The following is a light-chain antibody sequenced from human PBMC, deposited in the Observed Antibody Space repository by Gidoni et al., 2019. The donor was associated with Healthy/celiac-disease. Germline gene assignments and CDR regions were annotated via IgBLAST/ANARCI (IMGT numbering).Light chain of an antibody. CDR1: QRVSRY. J-gene: IGKJ2*01. CDR3: QQRSNWPLYT. Sequence: DIVLTQSPATLSLSPGARATLSCRASQRVSRYLAWYQQKPGQAPRLLIYDASNRATGIPARFSGSGSGTDFTLTISSLEPEDFAVYYCQQRSNWPLYTFGQGTKLEIK. V-gene: IGKV3-11*01. CDR2: DAS.